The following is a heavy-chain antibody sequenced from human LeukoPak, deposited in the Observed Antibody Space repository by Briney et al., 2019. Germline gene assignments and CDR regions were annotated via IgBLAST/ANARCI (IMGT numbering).Heavy chain of an antibody. CDR2: IYYSGST. CDR1: GASISSYY. CDR3: ARGGPGRSGWYAGGSSAY. J-gene: IGHJ4*02. D-gene: IGHD6-13*01. V-gene: IGHV4-59*08. Sequence: SETLSLTCAVSGASISSYYWSWIRQPPGKGLEWIGSIYYSGSTYYNPSLNNRVTISADTSKNQFSLKVNSVTAADTAVYYCARGGPGRSGWYAGGSSAYWGQGTLVTVSS.